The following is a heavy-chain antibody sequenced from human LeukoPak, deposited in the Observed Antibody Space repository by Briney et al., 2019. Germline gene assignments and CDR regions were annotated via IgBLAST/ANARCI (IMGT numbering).Heavy chain of an antibody. CDR1: GGSINNDDYS. J-gene: IGHJ4*02. Sequence: SQTLSLTCAVSGGSINNDDYSWSWIRKPPGKGLEWIGYIYHTGSTYYNPSLKSRVTMSVDRSKNQFSLNLSSVTAADTAVYYCARALSSGYDFSYFDYWGQGTLVTVSS. CDR2: IYHTGST. D-gene: IGHD5-12*01. CDR3: ARALSSGYDFSYFDY. V-gene: IGHV4-30-2*01.